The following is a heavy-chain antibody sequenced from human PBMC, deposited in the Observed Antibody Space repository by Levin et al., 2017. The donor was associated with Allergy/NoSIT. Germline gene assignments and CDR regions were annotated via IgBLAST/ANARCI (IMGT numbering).Heavy chain of an antibody. V-gene: IGHV4-30-4*02. D-gene: IGHD1-26*01. J-gene: IGHJ4*02. Sequence: SETLSLTCTVSGGSINNYYWSWIRQPPGKGLEWIGYVYYSASTRYRGSTSYSPSLKSRVTIALDTSKNQFSLRLTSVTAADTAVYYCARDQSGSYIQYWGQGTLVTVSS. CDR1: GGSINNYY. CDR2: VYYSASTRYRGST. CDR3: ARDQSGSYIQY.